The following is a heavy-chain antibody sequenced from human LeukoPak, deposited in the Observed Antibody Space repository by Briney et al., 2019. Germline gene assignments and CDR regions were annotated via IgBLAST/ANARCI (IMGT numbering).Heavy chain of an antibody. D-gene: IGHD3/OR15-3a*01. CDR2: IDPNNGDT. Sequence: GASVKVSCKASAYTFTGYYLHWVRQAPAQGPEWMGWIDPNNGDTEYAQKFQGRGTMTRDRSISTAYMEVSRLTSDDTAVYYCARSSRNGLDAFDIWGQGTMVTVSS. V-gene: IGHV1-2*02. CDR3: ARSSRNGLDAFDI. J-gene: IGHJ3*02. CDR1: AYTFTGYY.